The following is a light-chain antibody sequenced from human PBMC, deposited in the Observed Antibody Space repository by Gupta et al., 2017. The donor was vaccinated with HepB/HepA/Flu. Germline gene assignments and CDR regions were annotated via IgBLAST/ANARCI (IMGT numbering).Light chain of an antibody. CDR3: RQALQTPRT. Sequence: DIVMTQSPLSLPVTPGEPASISCRSSQSLLHSDGYNPLDWYLQKPGQSPQLLIYFGSNRASGVPDRFSGSGSGTDFTLKISRVEAEDVGVYYCRQALQTPRTFGQGTKVEIK. CDR2: FGS. V-gene: IGKV2-28*01. CDR1: QSLLHSDGYNP. J-gene: IGKJ1*01.